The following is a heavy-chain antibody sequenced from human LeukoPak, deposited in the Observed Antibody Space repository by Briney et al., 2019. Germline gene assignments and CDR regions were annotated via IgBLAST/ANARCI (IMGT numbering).Heavy chain of an antibody. CDR3: ARYYYDSSGYYSPFDY. CDR2: ISAYNGNT. V-gene: IGHV1-18*01. Sequence: ASVKVSCKASGGTFSSYAISWVRQAPGQGLEWMGWISAYNGNTNYAQKLQGRVTMTTDTSTGTAYMELRSLRSDDTAVYYCARYYYDSSGYYSPFDYWGQGTLVTVSS. J-gene: IGHJ4*02. D-gene: IGHD3-22*01. CDR1: GGTFSSYA.